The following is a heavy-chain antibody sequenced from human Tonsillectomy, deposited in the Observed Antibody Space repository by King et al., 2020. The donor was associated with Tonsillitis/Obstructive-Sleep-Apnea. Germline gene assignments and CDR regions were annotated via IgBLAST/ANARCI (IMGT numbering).Heavy chain of an antibody. CDR3: ARDGQMAVAGGGDY. V-gene: IGHV3-74*01. Sequence: DVQLVESGGGLVQPGGSLRLSCAASGFTFSSYWMHWVRQAPGKGLVWVSRINSDGSSTSYADPVKGRFTISRDNAKNTLYLQRNSLRAEDTAVYYCARDGQMAVAGGGDYWGQGTLVTVSS. J-gene: IGHJ4*02. CDR1: GFTFSSYW. CDR2: INSDGSST. D-gene: IGHD6-19*01.